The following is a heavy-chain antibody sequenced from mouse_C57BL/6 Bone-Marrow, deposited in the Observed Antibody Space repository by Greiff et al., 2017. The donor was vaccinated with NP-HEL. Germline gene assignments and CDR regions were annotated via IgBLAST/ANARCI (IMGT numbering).Heavy chain of an antibody. D-gene: IGHD1-1*01. CDR3: AREGYYGSSLYYFDY. V-gene: IGHV3-1*01. CDR2: ISYSGST. CDR1: GYSITSGYD. Sequence: DVKLQASGPGMVKPSQSLSLTCTVTGYSITSGYDWHWLRHFPGNKLEWMGYISYSGSTNYNPSLKSRISITHDTSKNHFFLKLNSVTTEDTATYYCAREGYYGSSLYYFDYWGQGTTLTVSS. J-gene: IGHJ2*01.